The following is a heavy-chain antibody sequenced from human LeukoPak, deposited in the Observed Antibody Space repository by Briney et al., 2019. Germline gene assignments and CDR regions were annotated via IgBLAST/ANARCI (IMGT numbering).Heavy chain of an antibody. CDR2: ISAYNGNT. J-gene: IGHJ4*02. D-gene: IGHD3-10*01. Sequence: EASVKVSCKASGYTFTSYGISWVRQAPGQGLEWMGRISAYNGNTNYAQKLQGRVTMSTDTSTSTAYMELRSLRSDDTAVYYCARVSLVISLFDYWGQGTLVTVSS. CDR1: GYTFTSYG. V-gene: IGHV1-18*01. CDR3: ARVSLVISLFDY.